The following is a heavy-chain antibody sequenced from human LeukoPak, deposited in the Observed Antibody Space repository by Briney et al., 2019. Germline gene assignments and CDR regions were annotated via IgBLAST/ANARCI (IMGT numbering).Heavy chain of an antibody. CDR2: IYYSGST. V-gene: IGHV4-31*03. Sequence: SQTLSLTCSVSGGSISSGGYYWNWIRQQPGKGLEWIGYIYYSGSTYNNPSLKSRVTMSVDTSKNQFSLRLSSLTAADTAVYYCARDKGGRDHALDIWGQGTMVTVSS. D-gene: IGHD2-15*01. CDR1: GGSISSGGYY. CDR3: ARDKGGRDHALDI. J-gene: IGHJ3*02.